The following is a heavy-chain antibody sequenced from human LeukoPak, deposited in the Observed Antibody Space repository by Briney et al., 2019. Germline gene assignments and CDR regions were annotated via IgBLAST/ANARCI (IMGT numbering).Heavy chain of an antibody. V-gene: IGHV3-53*01. D-gene: IGHD2/OR15-2a*01. CDR1: GFTVSSNY. CDR3: AKDSQEFAYTFDY. J-gene: IGHJ4*02. CDR2: IYSGGST. Sequence: GGSLRLSCAASGFTVSSNYMSWVRQAPGKGLEWVSVIYSGGSTYYADSVKGRFTISRDNSKNALYLQMNSLRAEDSAVYYCAKDSQEFAYTFDYWGQGTLVTVSS.